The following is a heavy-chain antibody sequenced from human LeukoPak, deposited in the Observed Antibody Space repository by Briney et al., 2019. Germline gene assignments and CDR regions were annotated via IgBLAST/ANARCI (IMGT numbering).Heavy chain of an antibody. CDR2: ISSNGGST. Sequence: GGSLRLSCSASGFTFSSYAMHWVRQAPGKGLEYVSAISSNGGSTYYADSVKGRFTISRDNSKNTLYLQMSSLRAEDTAVYYCAKDRSHTAMVPFDYWGQGTLVTVSS. J-gene: IGHJ4*02. V-gene: IGHV3-64D*06. CDR3: AKDRSHTAMVPFDY. CDR1: GFTFSSYA. D-gene: IGHD5-18*01.